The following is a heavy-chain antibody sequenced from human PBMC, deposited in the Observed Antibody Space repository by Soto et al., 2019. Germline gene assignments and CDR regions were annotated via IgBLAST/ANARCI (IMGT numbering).Heavy chain of an antibody. D-gene: IGHD3-22*01. J-gene: IGHJ4*02. CDR1: GFTFGDYA. CDR2: IRSKAYGGTT. CDR3: TREAYDSSGYYYGRVPR. Sequence: EVQLVESGGGLVKSGRSLTLSCTASGFTFGDYAMSWFRQAPGKGLEWVGFIRSKAYGGTTEYAASVKGRFTISRDDSKSIAYLQMNSLKTEDTAVYYCTREAYDSSGYYYGRVPRWGQGTLVTVSS. V-gene: IGHV3-49*05.